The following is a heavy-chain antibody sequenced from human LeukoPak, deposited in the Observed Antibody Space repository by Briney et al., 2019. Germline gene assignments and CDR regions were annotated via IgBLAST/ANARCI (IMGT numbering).Heavy chain of an antibody. CDR3: ARGWWDFVVVPAAPGYYYGMDV. J-gene: IGHJ6*02. Sequence: SETLSLTCAVYGGSFSGYYWSWIRQPPGKGLEWIGEINHSGSTNYNPSLKSRVTISVDTSKNQFSLKLSSVTAADTAVYYCARGWWDFVVVPAAPGYYYGMDVWGQGTTVTVSS. CDR2: INHSGST. V-gene: IGHV4-34*01. D-gene: IGHD2-2*01. CDR1: GGSFSGYY.